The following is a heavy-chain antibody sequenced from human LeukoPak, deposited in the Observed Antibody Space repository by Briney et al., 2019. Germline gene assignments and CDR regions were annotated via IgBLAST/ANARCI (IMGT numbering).Heavy chain of an antibody. V-gene: IGHV3-21*01. Sequence: KSGGSLRLSCAASGFTFSSYSMNWVRQAPGKGLEWVSSISSSSSYIYYADSVKGRFTISRDNAKNSLYLQMNSLRAEDTAVYYCARDRDTDSSSWYADYWGQGTLVTVSS. J-gene: IGHJ4*02. CDR3: ARDRDTDSSSWYADY. CDR2: ISSSSSYI. CDR1: GFTFSSYS. D-gene: IGHD6-13*01.